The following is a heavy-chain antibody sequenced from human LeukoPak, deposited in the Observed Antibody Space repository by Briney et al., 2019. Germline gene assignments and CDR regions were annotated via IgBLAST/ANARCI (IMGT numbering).Heavy chain of an antibody. CDR2: ISAYNGNT. D-gene: IGHD3-10*01. V-gene: IGHV1-18*01. CDR1: GYTFTSYA. Sequence: ASVKLSCNASGYTFTSYAMNWVRQAPGQGLEWKGWISAYNGNTNYAQKLQGRVTMTTDTSTSTAYMELRSLRSDDTAVYYCARADGVRGFDYWGQGTLVTVSS. J-gene: IGHJ4*02. CDR3: ARADGVRGFDY.